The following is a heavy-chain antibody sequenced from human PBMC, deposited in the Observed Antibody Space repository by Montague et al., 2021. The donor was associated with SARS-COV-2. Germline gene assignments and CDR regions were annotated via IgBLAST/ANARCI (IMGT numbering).Heavy chain of an antibody. D-gene: IGHD5-18*01. CDR2: ISRSSSYI. CDR1: GLTFSSYS. CDR3: ATSYGSVVSYYYYGMDV. J-gene: IGHJ6*02. V-gene: IGHV3-21*01. Sequence: SLRLSFSASGLTFSSYSMNWVRQAPGKGLEWVSSISRSSSYIYYADSVKGRFTISRDNAKNSLYLQMNSLRAEDTAVYFCATSYGSVVSYYYYGMDVWGRGTTVTVSS.